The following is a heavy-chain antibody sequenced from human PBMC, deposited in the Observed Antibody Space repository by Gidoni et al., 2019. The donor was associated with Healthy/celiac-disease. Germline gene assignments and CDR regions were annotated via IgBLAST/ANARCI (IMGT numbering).Heavy chain of an antibody. D-gene: IGHD3-22*01. CDR1: GFPFSRYG. J-gene: IGHJ4*02. CDR3: AKDHYSSGYDGPFDY. CDR2: ISYDGSNK. Sequence: HVQLVESGGGVVQPGRSLRLSCAAYGFPFSRYGMHWVRQAPGKGLEWVAVISYDGSNKYYADSVKGRLTISRDNSKKTQYLKMNSLRAEDTAVYYCAKDHYSSGYDGPFDYWGQGTLVTVSS. V-gene: IGHV3-30*18.